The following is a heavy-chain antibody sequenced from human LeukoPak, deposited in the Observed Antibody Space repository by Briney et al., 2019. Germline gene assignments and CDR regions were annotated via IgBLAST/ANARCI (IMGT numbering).Heavy chain of an antibody. CDR1: GFTFSSYP. J-gene: IGHJ4*02. D-gene: IGHD3-16*01. CDR3: AREALSLARAYYFDY. CDR2: ITSNGGST. Sequence: PGGSLTLSCAASGFTFSSYPMHWVRQAPGKGLEYVSAITSNGGSTDYANSVKGRFTISRDNSKNTLHLQMGSLRADDMAVYYCAREALSLARAYYFDYWGQGTLVTVSS. V-gene: IGHV3-64*01.